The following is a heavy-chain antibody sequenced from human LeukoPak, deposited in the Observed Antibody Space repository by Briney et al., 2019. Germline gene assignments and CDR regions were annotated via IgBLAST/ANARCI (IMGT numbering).Heavy chain of an antibody. CDR2: IGSSSSYI. D-gene: IGHD3-10*01. CDR1: GFTFSSYS. J-gene: IGHJ4*02. CDR3: ARGYEAHSGSADFDY. Sequence: GGSLRLSCAASGFTFSSYSMNWVRQAPGKGLEWVSSIGSSSSYIYYADSVKGRFTISRDNAKNSLCLQMNSLRAEDTAVYYCARGYEAHSGSADFDYWGRGTLVTVSS. V-gene: IGHV3-21*01.